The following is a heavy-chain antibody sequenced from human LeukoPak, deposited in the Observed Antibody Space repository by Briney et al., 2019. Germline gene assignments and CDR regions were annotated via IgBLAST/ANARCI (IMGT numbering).Heavy chain of an antibody. CDR1: GGSISSYY. CDR3: ARGLDDAFDI. V-gene: IGHV4-4*07. J-gene: IGHJ3*02. CDR2: IDTSGNT. Sequence: PSETLSLTCTVSGGSISSYYWSWIRQPAGKGLEWIGRIDTSGNTNYKPSLKSRVTMSVDTSKNQFSLKLSSVTAADTAVYYCARGLDDAFDIWGQGTMVTVSS.